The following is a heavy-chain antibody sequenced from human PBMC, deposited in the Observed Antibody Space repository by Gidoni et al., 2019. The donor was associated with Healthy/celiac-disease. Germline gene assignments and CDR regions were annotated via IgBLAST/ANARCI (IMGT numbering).Heavy chain of an antibody. CDR2: ISSNGGST. D-gene: IGHD7-27*01. J-gene: IGHJ4*02. CDR3: ARGRTGNFDY. V-gene: IGHV3-64*01. CDR1: GFTFSSYA. Sequence: CAASGFTFSSYAMHWVRQAPGKGLEYVSAISSNGGSTYYANSVKGRFTISRDNSKNTLYLQMGSLRAEDMAVYYCARGRTGNFDYWGQGTLVTVSS.